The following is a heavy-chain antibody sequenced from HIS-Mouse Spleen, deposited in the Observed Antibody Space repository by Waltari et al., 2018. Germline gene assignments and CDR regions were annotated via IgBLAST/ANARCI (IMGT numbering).Heavy chain of an antibody. J-gene: IGHJ2*01. CDR1: GGSISSSSYS. D-gene: IGHD6-13*01. CDR3: AREIPYSSSWYDWYFDL. Sequence: QLQLQESGPGLVKPSETLSLTCTTPGGSISSSSYSWGGSRQPPGKGLEWIGSIYYSGRTYYNPSLKSRVTISVDTSKNQFSLKLSSVTAADTAVYYCAREIPYSSSWYDWYFDLWGRGTLVTVSS. V-gene: IGHV4-39*07. CDR2: IYYSGRT.